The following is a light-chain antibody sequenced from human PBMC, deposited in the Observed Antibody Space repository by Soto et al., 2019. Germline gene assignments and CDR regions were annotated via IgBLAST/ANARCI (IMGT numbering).Light chain of an antibody. J-gene: IGLJ3*02. CDR2: EDN. CDR1: SGSIGSSY. V-gene: IGLV6-57*01. CDR3: QSYDTSKPLV. Sequence: NFMLTQPHSVSESPGKTVTISCTRSSGSIGSSYVQWYQQRPGSSPTTVIFEDNQRPTGVPVRFSGSIDSSSNSASLVISGLRTEDGADYYCQSYDTSKPLVFGGVTKLNVL.